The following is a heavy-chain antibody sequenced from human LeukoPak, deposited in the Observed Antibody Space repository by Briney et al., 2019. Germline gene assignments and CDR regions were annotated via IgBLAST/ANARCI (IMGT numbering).Heavy chain of an antibody. CDR1: GGSFSTYS. D-gene: IGHD4-11*01. V-gene: IGHV4-34*01. J-gene: IGHJ6*03. Sequence: SETLSLTCAVYGGSFSTYSWSWIRQPPGKGLEWIGDINYSGNTNYNPSFKCRVIASIDTSKDQFSLKLNSVTAGDTAVYYCARHVDMTTVNYYYLDVWGKGTTVAVSS. CDR3: ARHVDMTTVNYYYLDV. CDR2: INYSGNT.